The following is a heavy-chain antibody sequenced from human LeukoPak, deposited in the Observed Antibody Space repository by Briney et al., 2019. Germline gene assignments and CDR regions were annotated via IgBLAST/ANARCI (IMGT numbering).Heavy chain of an antibody. CDR1: GFNFSSYS. Sequence: GGSLGLSCAASGFNFSSYSMNWVRQAPGKGLEWVSSISSSSSYIYYGDSVKGRFTISRDNAKNSLYLQMHSLRAEDTALYYCARLPGRSRVDPWGQGTLVTVSS. D-gene: IGHD3-10*01. J-gene: IGHJ5*02. CDR2: ISSSSSYI. V-gene: IGHV3-21*01. CDR3: ARLPGRSRVDP.